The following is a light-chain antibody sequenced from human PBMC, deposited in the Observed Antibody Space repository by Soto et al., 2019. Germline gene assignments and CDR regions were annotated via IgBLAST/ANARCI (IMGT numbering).Light chain of an antibody. CDR3: QSYDATNQV. CDR2: EDN. CDR1: SGSIASNY. V-gene: IGLV6-57*01. J-gene: IGLJ3*02. Sequence: LTQPHAVSESPGKTVIIYCTRSSGSIASNYVQWYQQRPGSSPTTVIYEDNQRPSGVPDRFSGSIDSSSNSASLTISGLETEDEADYYCQSYDATNQVFGGGTKLTVL.